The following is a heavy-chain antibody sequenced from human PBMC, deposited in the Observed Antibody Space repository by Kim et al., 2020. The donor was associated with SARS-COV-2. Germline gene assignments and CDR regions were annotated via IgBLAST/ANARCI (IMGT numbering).Heavy chain of an antibody. Sequence: SETLSLTCTVSGGSISSGDYYWSWIRQPPGKGLEWIGNIYYSGSTYYNPSLKSRVTISVDTSKNQFSLKLSSVTAADTAVYYCARVRFSITIFGVVTRLFDYWGQGTLVTVSS. CDR1: GGSISSGDYY. D-gene: IGHD3-3*01. CDR3: ARVRFSITIFGVVTRLFDY. V-gene: IGHV4-30-4*01. J-gene: IGHJ4*02. CDR2: IYYSGST.